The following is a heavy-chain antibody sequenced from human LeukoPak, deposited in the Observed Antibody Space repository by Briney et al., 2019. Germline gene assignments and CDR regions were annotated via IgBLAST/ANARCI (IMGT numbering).Heavy chain of an antibody. D-gene: IGHD3-22*01. V-gene: IGHV1-18*01. CDR2: ISAYNGNT. J-gene: IGHJ1*01. CDR1: GYTFTSYG. Sequence: ASVKVSCKASGYTFTSYGISWVRQAPGQGLEWMGWISAYNGNTNYAQKLQGRVTMTTDTSTSTAYMELRSLRSDDTAVYYCQLRYYYDSSGYYYKEHWGQGTLVTASS. CDR3: QLRYYYDSSGYYYKEH.